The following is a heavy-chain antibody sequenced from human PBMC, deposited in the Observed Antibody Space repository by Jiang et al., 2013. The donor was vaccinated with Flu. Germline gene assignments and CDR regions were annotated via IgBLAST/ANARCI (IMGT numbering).Heavy chain of an antibody. Sequence: VQLVESGGGLVQPGGSLRLSCAASGFTFSSYAMTWVRQAPGKGLEWVSAISTSGGSKYYADSVKGRFTISRDNAKNTLYLQMNGLRAEDTAVYYCSYGSGSKHHAFDIWGQGTMVTVSS. V-gene: IGHV3-23*04. J-gene: IGHJ3*02. CDR3: SYGSGSKHHAFDI. CDR2: ISTSGGSK. CDR1: GFTFSSYA. D-gene: IGHD3-10*01.